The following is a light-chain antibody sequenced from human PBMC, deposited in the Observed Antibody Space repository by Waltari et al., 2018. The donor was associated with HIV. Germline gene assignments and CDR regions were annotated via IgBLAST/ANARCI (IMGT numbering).Light chain of an antibody. V-gene: IGKV4-1*01. CDR2: WAS. CDR3: QQYSTAPWT. J-gene: IGKJ1*01. Sequence: DIVMIQSPDSLAVSLVVRTTINCKSSQCLLYSSNNKNYFAWYQQKPRQPQELLIYWASTRETGVPDRVSGSGSETDFTHNFSCLKAEDVAVYCCQQYSTAPWTFDQGTKVEIK. CDR1: QCLLYSSNNKNY.